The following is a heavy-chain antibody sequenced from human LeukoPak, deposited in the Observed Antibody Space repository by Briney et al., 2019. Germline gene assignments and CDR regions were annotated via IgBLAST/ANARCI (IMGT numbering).Heavy chain of an antibody. CDR2: LSAGGGFT. Sequence: GGSLRLSCAASGFTFSNYAMYWVRQAPGKGLEWVSGLSAGGGFTYYADSVKGRFTISRDNSKNTLYMDMNSLRAEDTAVYYCAKRGNTISFFDPWGQGTLVTVSS. CDR3: AKRGNTISFFDP. J-gene: IGHJ5*02. CDR1: GFTFSNYA. V-gene: IGHV3-23*01. D-gene: IGHD1-1*01.